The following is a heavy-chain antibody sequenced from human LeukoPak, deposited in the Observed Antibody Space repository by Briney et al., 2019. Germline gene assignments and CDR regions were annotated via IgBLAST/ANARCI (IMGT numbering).Heavy chain of an antibody. V-gene: IGHV4-4*07. Sequence: SETLSLTCTVSGASTSNYYWSWIRQPAGKGLEWIGRIYISESTNYNPSLKSRVTMSVDTSKNQFSLKLRSVTAADTAVYYCAREGSSIVGVPAAMYAFDIWGQGTMVTVSS. D-gene: IGHD2-2*01. J-gene: IGHJ3*02. CDR2: IYISEST. CDR1: GASTSNYY. CDR3: AREGSSIVGVPAAMYAFDI.